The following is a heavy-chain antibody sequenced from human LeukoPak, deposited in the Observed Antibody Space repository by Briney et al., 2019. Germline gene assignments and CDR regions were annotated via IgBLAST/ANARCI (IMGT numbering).Heavy chain of an antibody. CDR1: GFTFSTSW. D-gene: IGHD2-21*01. V-gene: IGHV3-7*04. Sequence: GGSLRLSCAATGFTFSTSWMSWVCQAPAKGRDGVANKKPDGSDKYFVDSVRGRFTVSRDNARQSLSLQMNSLGAEDTAVYYSARPAYGGCLEYWGQGPLVTAYS. CDR2: KKPDGSDK. CDR3: ARPAYGGCLEY. J-gene: IGHJ4*02.